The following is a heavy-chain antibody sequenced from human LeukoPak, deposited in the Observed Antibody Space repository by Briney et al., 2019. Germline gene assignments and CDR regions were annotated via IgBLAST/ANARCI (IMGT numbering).Heavy chain of an antibody. V-gene: IGHV3-30*18. D-gene: IGHD6-19*01. CDR1: GFTFSSFG. Sequence: GGSLRLSCAASGFTFSSFGIHWVRQSPGKGLEWVAVMSYDGGNKYYADSVKGRFTISRDNSKDTLYLQMNSLRGEDTAVYYCVKDLSSGWYAYYGMDVWGQGTTVTVSS. J-gene: IGHJ6*02. CDR2: MSYDGGNK. CDR3: VKDLSSGWYAYYGMDV.